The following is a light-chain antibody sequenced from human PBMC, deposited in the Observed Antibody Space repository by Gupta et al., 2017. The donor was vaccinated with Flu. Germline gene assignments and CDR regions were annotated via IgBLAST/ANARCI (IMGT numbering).Light chain of an antibody. CDR2: ESF. J-gene: IGKJ2*01. Sequence: DVQMIKSPPSLSASVGDRVTITCRASKIVSRYLNWYQQTPGKPPKLLIYESFHLHTGVSSRFSGSGSGTDFTLTISNLQPEDFGTYYCQQIYRSPRTFGQGTKVEI. CDR3: QQIYRSPRT. CDR1: KIVSRY. V-gene: IGKV1-39*01.